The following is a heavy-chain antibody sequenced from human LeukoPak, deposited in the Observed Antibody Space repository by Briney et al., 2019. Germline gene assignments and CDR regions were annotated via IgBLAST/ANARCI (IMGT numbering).Heavy chain of an antibody. CDR2: ISGSGGST. CDR1: GFTFSSYG. V-gene: IGHV3-23*01. Sequence: GSLRLSCAASGFTFSSYGMSWVRQAPGKGLEWVSAISGSGGSTYYADSVKGRFTISRDNSKSTLYLQMNSLRAEDTAVYYCAKGKRGYSYGTNYYYYYYMDVWGKGTTVTISS. CDR3: AKGKRGYSYGTNYYYYYYMDV. J-gene: IGHJ6*03. D-gene: IGHD5-18*01.